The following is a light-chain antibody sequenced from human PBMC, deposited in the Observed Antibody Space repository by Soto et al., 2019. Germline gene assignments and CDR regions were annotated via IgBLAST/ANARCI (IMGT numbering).Light chain of an antibody. Sequence: EIVLTQSPGTLSLSPGDRATLSCRASQRVSNSYLAWYQQKPGQAPRLLIYDASTRAAGVPDRVTGGGSGTDFILTISALEPEDFALYFYQQYERPPVAIGQRTRLEI. CDR3: QQYERPPVA. CDR1: QRVSNSY. CDR2: DAS. V-gene: IGKV3-20*01. J-gene: IGKJ2*01.